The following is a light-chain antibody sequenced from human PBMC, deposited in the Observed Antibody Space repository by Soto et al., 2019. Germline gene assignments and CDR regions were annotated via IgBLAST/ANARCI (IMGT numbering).Light chain of an antibody. CDR2: KNN. CDR3: AAWDDSLNGPV. J-gene: IGLJ3*02. V-gene: IGLV1-44*01. Sequence: QSALAQPPSASWTPGQTVTISCSGSSSNIGSHSVNWYQQLPGTAPKLIIYKNNQRPSGVPDRFSDSKSGTSASLAISGLQSGDEADYYCAAWDDSLNGPVFGGGTKVTVL. CDR1: SSNIGSHS.